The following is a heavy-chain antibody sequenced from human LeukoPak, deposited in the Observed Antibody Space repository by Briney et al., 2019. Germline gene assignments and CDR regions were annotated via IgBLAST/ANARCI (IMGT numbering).Heavy chain of an antibody. J-gene: IGHJ4*02. Sequence: SETLSLTCTVSRGSISGSIRSYYWSWLRQPPGKGLEWIGYISSSGSVNDNPSLRSRVTISVDTSKNQFFLNLSSVSAADTAVYYCARIPLGYSGAYYFDYWGQGTLVTVST. CDR1: RGSISGSIRSYY. V-gene: IGHV4-4*09. D-gene: IGHD5-12*01. CDR3: ARIPLGYSGAYYFDY. CDR2: ISSSGSV.